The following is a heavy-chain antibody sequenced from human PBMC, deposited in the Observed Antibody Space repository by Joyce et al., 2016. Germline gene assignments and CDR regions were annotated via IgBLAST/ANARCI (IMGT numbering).Heavy chain of an antibody. CDR3: ARSQWLAPLMY. Sequence: QVQLQQWGAGLLKTSETLSLTCAVYSVPFSGFFWSWVRQPPGKGLEWIGDITNSGATHYNPSLKSRLTMSVYTSRKEFSLKLSSVTVADTAIYYCARSQWLAPLMYWGQGTPVTVSS. CDR2: ITNSGAT. J-gene: IGHJ4*02. D-gene: IGHD6-19*01. CDR1: SVPFSGFF. V-gene: IGHV4-34*02.